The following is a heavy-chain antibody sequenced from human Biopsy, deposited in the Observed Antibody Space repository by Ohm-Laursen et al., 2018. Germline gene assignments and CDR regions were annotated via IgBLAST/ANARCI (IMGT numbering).Heavy chain of an antibody. V-gene: IGHV1-8*01. D-gene: IGHD1-26*01. Sequence: ASVKVSCKVSGYTFTSHDTNWVRQATGQGLEWMGWMSPNTGNTVYAQRFQDRVTMTSDTSTGTAYMELTSLTSDDTAVYFCARWETTLGRSLDSWGQGTLVAVSS. J-gene: IGHJ4*02. CDR2: MSPNTGNT. CDR3: ARWETTLGRSLDS. CDR1: GYTFTSHD.